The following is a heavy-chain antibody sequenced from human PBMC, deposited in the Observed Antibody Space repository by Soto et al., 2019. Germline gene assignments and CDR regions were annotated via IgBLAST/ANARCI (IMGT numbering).Heavy chain of an antibody. Sequence: EVQLLESGGGLVQPGGSLRLSCAASGFTFSSYAMSWVRQAPGKGLEWVSAISGSGGSTYYADSVKGRFTISRDNSKYTLYVQMNSLRAKDTAVYYWAKKWASGSYPIYDAFDIWGQGTMVTVSS. D-gene: IGHD1-26*01. CDR1: GFTFSSYA. CDR2: ISGSGGST. CDR3: AKKWASGSYPIYDAFDI. V-gene: IGHV3-23*01. J-gene: IGHJ3*02.